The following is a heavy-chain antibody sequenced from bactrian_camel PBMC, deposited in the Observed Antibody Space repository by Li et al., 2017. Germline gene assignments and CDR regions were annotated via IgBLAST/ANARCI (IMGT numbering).Heavy chain of an antibody. CDR3: AADRTFIPWLLRHRRAAY. Sequence: VQLVESGGGLVQPGGSLRLSCAASGFTFSSNCMGWFRQAAGKEREGVAGIYPGGGGTYYADSVKGRFTISRDNGKNTVYLQMNGLEPEDTAMYYCAADRTFIPWLLRHRRAAYSGQGTQVTVS. CDR1: GFTFSSNC. J-gene: IGHJ4*01. D-gene: IGHD2*01. V-gene: IGHV3S40*01. CDR2: IYPGGGGT.